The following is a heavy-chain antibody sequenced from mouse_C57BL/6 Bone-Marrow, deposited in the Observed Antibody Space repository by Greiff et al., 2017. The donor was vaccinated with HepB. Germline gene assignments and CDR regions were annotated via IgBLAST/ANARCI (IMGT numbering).Heavy chain of an antibody. CDR3: ARENYGSSYHWYFDV. Sequence: VQLKESGPGLVKPSQTVFLTCTVTGISITTGNYRWSWIRQFPGNKLEWIGYIYYSGTITYNPSLTSRTTITRDTPKNQFFLEMNSLTAEDTATYYCARENYGSSYHWYFDVWGTGTTVTVSS. CDR1: GISITTGNYR. D-gene: IGHD1-1*01. CDR2: IYYSGTI. V-gene: IGHV3-5*01. J-gene: IGHJ1*03.